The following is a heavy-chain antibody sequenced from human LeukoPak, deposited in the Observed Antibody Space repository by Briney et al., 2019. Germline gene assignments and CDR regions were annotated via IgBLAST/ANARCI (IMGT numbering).Heavy chain of an antibody. J-gene: IGHJ5*02. CDR3: ARGPKLLLWFGELWSWFDP. Sequence: ASVKVSCKASGYTFTSYDINWVRQATGRGLEWMGWMNPNSGNTGYAQKFQGRVTMTRNTSISTAYMELSSLRSEDTAVYYRARGPKLLLWFGELWSWFDPWGQGTLVTVSS. CDR2: MNPNSGNT. V-gene: IGHV1-8*01. D-gene: IGHD3-10*01. CDR1: GYTFTSYD.